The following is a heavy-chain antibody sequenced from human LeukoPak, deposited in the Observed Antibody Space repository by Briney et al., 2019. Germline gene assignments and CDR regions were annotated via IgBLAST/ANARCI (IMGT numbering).Heavy chain of an antibody. CDR3: ARHFGSITLAFDI. J-gene: IGHJ3*02. Sequence: SDSLSLTCTVSVGSISSSSYYWGWLPQPPGRGLEWMGRIYYSGSTYYTPSLNSRVTISVATSKTQFSLKLSSVTAADTAVYYCARHFGSITLAFDIWGQGTMVTVSS. CDR2: IYYSGST. D-gene: IGHD3-16*01. V-gene: IGHV4-39*01. CDR1: VGSISSSSYY.